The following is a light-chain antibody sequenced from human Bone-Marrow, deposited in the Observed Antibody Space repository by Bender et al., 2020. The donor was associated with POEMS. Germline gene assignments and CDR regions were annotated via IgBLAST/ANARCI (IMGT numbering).Light chain of an antibody. CDR3: AAWEAGLSGGV. V-gene: IGLV1-44*01. CDR1: NSNIGTNA. Sequence: QSVLTQPPSASGTPGQRVTISCSGSNSNIGTNAVNWYQQFPGTAPKLLIYSDNQRPSGVPDRFYAFKSGTSASLAIRGLQSEDVADYYCAAWEAGLSGGVFGGGTKLTVL. CDR2: SDN. J-gene: IGLJ3*02.